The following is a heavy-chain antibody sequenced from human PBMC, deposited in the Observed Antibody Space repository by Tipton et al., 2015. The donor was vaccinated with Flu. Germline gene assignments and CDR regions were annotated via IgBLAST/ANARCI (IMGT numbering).Heavy chain of an antibody. CDR1: GGSISSFY. Sequence: GLVKPSETLSLTCTVSGGSISSFYWSWIRQPAGKGLEWIGRIYSSGSTNVSPSFKSRLTMSVDASTNQFSLTLSSVTAADTAIYYCARGSGSGTFVIFDFWGQGTLVTVSS. CDR3: ARGSGSGTFVIFDF. CDR2: IYSSGST. V-gene: IGHV4-4*07. J-gene: IGHJ4*02. D-gene: IGHD3-10*01.